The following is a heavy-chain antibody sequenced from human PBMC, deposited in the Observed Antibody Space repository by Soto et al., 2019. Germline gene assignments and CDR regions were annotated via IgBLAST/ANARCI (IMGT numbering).Heavy chain of an antibody. CDR2: ISYDGSNK. J-gene: IGHJ4*02. Sequence: GGSLRLSCAASGFTFSSYAMHWVRQAPGKGLEWVAVISYDGSNKYYADSVKGRFTISRDNSKNTLYLQMNSLRAEDTAVYYCARDPYYYDSSGYHQGRTYFAYWGQGTLVTVSS. CDR3: ARDPYYYDSSGYHQGRTYFAY. D-gene: IGHD3-22*01. CDR1: GFTFSSYA. V-gene: IGHV3-30-3*01.